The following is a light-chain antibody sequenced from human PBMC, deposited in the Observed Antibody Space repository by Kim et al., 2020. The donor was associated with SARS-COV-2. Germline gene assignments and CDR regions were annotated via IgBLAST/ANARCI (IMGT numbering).Light chain of an antibody. Sequence: VALGQTVRITCQGDSLRTDYATWDKQKPGQAPILVIFGKNSRPSGIPDRFSGSSSGNTASLTITGTQAGDEADYYCNSRDSNDNVVFGGGTKLTVL. CDR2: GKN. V-gene: IGLV3-19*01. CDR1: SLRTDY. CDR3: NSRDSNDNVV. J-gene: IGLJ2*01.